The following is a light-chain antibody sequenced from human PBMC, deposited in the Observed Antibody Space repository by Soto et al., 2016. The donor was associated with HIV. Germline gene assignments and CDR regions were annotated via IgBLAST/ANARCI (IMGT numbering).Light chain of an antibody. Sequence: DIQMTQSPSSLSASVGDRVTITCRASQSIGGFLNWYQQIPGKAPNLLIYDASTLQSGVPSRFSGSGSGTDFTLIISSLQLEDFATYYCQQSYNTPRTFGQGTKVEIK. J-gene: IGKJ1*01. CDR1: QSIGGF. V-gene: IGKV1-39*01. CDR2: DAS. CDR3: QQSYNTPRT.